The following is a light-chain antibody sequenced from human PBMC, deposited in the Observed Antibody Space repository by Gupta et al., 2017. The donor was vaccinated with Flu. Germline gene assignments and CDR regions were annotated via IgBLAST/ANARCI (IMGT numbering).Light chain of an antibody. CDR3: MQALQTPLT. CDR1: QSLLQINGHNY. J-gene: IGKJ4*01. CDR2: LGS. Sequence: VTPGEPASISCRASQSLLQINGHNYLDWYVQKPGQSPQLLIYLGSTRASGVPDRISGSGSGTDFTLKINRVEAEDVGVYFCMQALQTPLTFGGGTKVEIK. V-gene: IGKV2-28*01.